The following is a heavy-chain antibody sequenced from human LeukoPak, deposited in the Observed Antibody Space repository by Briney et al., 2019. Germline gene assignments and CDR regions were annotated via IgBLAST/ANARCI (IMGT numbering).Heavy chain of an antibody. Sequence: ASVKVSCKASGGTFSSYAISWVRQAPGQGLEWMGIINPSGGSTNYAQKFQGRVTMTRDTSTGTVYMELSSLRSEDTAVYYCARGDIVVVVAAYGMDVWGQGTTVTVSS. V-gene: IGHV1-46*01. CDR2: INPSGGST. D-gene: IGHD2-15*01. CDR3: ARGDIVVVVAAYGMDV. J-gene: IGHJ6*02. CDR1: GGTFSSYA.